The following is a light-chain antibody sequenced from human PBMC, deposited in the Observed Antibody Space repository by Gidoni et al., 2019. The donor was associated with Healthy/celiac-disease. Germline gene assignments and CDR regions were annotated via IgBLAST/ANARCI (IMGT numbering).Light chain of an antibody. CDR2: EVS. V-gene: IGLV2-8*01. CDR1: SSDVGGYNY. CDR3: SSDAGSNNLV. Sequence: QSALTQPPSASGSPGQSVTISCTGTSSDVGGYNYVSWYQQPPGKAPKLMIYEVSTRPSGVPDSFSGSKSGNTASLTVSGLQAEDEAAYYCSSDAGSNNLVFGGGTKLTVL. J-gene: IGLJ2*01.